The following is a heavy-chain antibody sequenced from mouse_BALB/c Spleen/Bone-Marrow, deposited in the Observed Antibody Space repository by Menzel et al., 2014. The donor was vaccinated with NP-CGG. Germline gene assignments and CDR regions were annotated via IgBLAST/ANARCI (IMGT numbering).Heavy chain of an antibody. D-gene: IGHD2-1*01. CDR2: ISDGGSYT. V-gene: IGHV5-4*02. J-gene: IGHJ4*01. CDR1: GFTFSDYY. CDR3: ARDGNYYAMDY. Sequence: EGHLVESGGGLVKPGGSLKLSCAASGFTFSDYYMYWVRQTPEKRLEGVATISDGGSYTYYPDSVKGRFTISRDNAKNNLYLQMSSLKSEDTAMYYCARDGNYYAMDYWGQGTSVTVSS.